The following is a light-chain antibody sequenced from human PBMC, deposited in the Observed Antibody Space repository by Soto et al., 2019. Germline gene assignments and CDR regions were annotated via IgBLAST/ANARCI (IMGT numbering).Light chain of an antibody. Sequence: QSVLTQPPSASASLGASVTLTCTLSSGYSNYKVDWYQQRPGKGPRFVMRVGTGEIVGSKGDGIPDRFSVLGSGLNRYLTIKNIQEEDESDYHCGADHGSGSNFVVFGGGTQLTVL. J-gene: IGLJ2*01. CDR1: SGYSNYK. CDR2: VGTGEIVG. V-gene: IGLV9-49*01. CDR3: GADHGSGSNFVV.